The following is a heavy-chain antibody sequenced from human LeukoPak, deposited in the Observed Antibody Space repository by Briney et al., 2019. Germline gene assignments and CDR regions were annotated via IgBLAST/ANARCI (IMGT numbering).Heavy chain of an antibody. J-gene: IGHJ4*02. Sequence: PSETLSLTCTVSGGSISSSSYYWGWIRQPPGKGLEWIGSIYYSGSTYYNPSLKSRVTTSVDTSKNQFSLKLSSVTAADTAVYYCARVVVIPYYFDYWGQGTLVTVSS. D-gene: IGHD3-22*01. CDR2: IYYSGST. V-gene: IGHV4-39*07. CDR3: ARVVVIPYYFDY. CDR1: GGSISSSSYY.